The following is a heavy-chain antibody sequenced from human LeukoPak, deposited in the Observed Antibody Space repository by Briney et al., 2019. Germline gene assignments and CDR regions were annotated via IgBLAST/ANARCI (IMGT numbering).Heavy chain of an antibody. CDR1: GVSFSTYY. CDR3: ARQLYGSDY. V-gene: IGHV4-34*01. D-gene: IGHD4-17*01. J-gene: IGHJ4*02. CDR2: VNHSGYT. Sequence: SETLSLTCGVSGVSFSTYYWSWIRQSPEKGLEWIGEVNHSGYTNYNPSLKSRVTISVDTSKNQFSLKLMSVTAADTAIYYCARQLYGSDYWGQGTLVTVSS.